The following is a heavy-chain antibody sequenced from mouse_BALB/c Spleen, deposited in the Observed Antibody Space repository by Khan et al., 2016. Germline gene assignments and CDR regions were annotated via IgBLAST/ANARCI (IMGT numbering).Heavy chain of an antibody. Sequence: QVQLKQSGAELARPGASVKMSCKASGYSFTSYTMHWVKQRPGQGLEWLGFINPSRSYTNYNQNFKDKATLTADKSSTTPYMQLSSLTSEDSAVYFCARYSTTVVAPLDYWGQGTTLTVSS. CDR1: GYSFTSYT. D-gene: IGHD1-1*01. CDR2: INPSRSYT. CDR3: ARYSTTVVAPLDY. V-gene: IGHV1-4*01. J-gene: IGHJ2*01.